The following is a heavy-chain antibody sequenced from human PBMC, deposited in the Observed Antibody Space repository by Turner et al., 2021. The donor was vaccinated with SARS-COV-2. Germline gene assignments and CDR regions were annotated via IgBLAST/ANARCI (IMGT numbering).Heavy chain of an antibody. D-gene: IGHD2-21*01. CDR3: ARDLGDEPDY. V-gene: IGHV3-30*04. Sequence: QVQLVESGGCVAQPGRSLRLACAASGFTFRSYAMHWVRQAPGKGLEWVAVISDDRSNKYYADTVKGRFTISRDNSKNTLYLQMNSLRAEDTAVYYCARDLGDEPDYWGQGTLVTVSS. J-gene: IGHJ4*02. CDR1: GFTFRSYA. CDR2: ISDDRSNK.